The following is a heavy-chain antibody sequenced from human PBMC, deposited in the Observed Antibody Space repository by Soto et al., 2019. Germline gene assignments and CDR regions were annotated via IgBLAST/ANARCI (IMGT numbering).Heavy chain of an antibody. J-gene: IGHJ6*02. V-gene: IGHV1-18*04. Sequence: QVQLVQSGAEVKKPGASVKVSCKASGYTFTSYGISWVRQAPGQGREWMGWISGYNGNTNYAQKLQGRDTMTTDTSTSTAYMELRSLRSDDTAVYYCATLTVTTINYSYGMDVWGQGTTVTVSS. CDR3: ATLTVTTINYSYGMDV. CDR2: ISGYNGNT. CDR1: GYTFTSYG. D-gene: IGHD4-17*01.